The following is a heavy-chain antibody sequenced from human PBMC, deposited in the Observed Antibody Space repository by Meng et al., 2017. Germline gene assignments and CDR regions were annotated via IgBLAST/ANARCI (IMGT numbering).Heavy chain of an antibody. J-gene: IGHJ5*02. D-gene: IGHD3-3*01. CDR2: ISGSGGST. CDR1: GFTFSSYA. CDR3: AKEGGAGITIFGVNWFDP. V-gene: IGHV3-23*01. Sequence: GGPLRLSCAASGFTFSSYAMSWVRQAPGKGLEWVSAISGSGGSTYYADSVKGRFTISRDNSKNTLYLQMNSLRAEDTAVYYCAKEGGAGITIFGVNWFDPWGQGTLVTVSS.